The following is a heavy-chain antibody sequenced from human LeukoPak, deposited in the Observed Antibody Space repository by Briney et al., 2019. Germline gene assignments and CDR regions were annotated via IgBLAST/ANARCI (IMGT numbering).Heavy chain of an antibody. CDR3: TGHSSSNGDYYFDS. V-gene: IGHV3-7*05. D-gene: IGHD1-1*01. CDR1: GFTFSSYW. CDR2: IKLDGSEK. J-gene: IGHJ4*02. Sequence: GGSLRLSRAASGFTFSSYWMSWVRQAPGKGLEWVANIKLDGSEKNYVDSVKGRFTISRDNAKNSVYLQMNSLRAEDTAVYYCTGHSSSNGDYYFDSWGQGTPVTVSS.